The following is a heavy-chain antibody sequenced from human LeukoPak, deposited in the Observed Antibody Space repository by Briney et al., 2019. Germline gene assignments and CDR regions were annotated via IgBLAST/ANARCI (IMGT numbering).Heavy chain of an antibody. CDR2: ISRSGST. J-gene: IGHJ6*03. D-gene: IGHD7-27*01. CDR1: GGSISSYY. CDR3: ARQKWGNYYYYYMDV. V-gene: IGHV4-59*01. Sequence: SETLSLTCIVSGGSISSYYWSWIRQPPGKGLEWIGYISRSGSTNYNPSLKSRVTISVDTSKNQFSLKLSSVTAADTAVYYCARQKWGNYYYYYMDVWGKGTTVTVSS.